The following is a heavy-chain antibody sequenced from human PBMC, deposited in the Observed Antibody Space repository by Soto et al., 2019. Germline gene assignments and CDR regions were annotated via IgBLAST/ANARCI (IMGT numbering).Heavy chain of an antibody. CDR1: GFTFSDYC. D-gene: IGHD2-15*01. V-gene: IGHV3-74*01. Sequence: EVQLVESGGGLVQPGGSLRLSCAASGFTFSDYCMHWVRQAPGKGLVWVSRINSDGSRTSYADSVKCRFTISRDNAKNTLFLQLNSLRAEDTAVYYCASPGVVVPPTSSDYWGQGTLVTVSS. CDR3: ASPGVVVPPTSSDY. J-gene: IGHJ4*02. CDR2: INSDGSRT.